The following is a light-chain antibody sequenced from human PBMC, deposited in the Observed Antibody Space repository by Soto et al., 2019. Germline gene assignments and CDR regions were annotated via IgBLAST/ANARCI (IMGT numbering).Light chain of an antibody. V-gene: IGKV3-20*01. CDR3: QQYVSSPLT. Sequence: EIVLTQSPGTLSLSPGERATLSCRASQSVSSSHLAWYQQKPGQAPKLLIYAASSTATGIPDRFSGSGSGRDFALTISRLEPEDFAVYYWQQYVSSPLTFGGGTKVEIK. CDR1: QSVSSSH. J-gene: IGKJ4*01. CDR2: AAS.